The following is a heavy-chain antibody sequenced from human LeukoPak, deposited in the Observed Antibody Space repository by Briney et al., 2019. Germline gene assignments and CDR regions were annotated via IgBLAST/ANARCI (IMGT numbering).Heavy chain of an antibody. CDR3: ARAGYCSGGSCYRRLHWFDP. V-gene: IGHV4-34*01. CDR1: GGSFSGYY. D-gene: IGHD2-15*01. Sequence: SETLSLTCAVYGGSFSGYYWSWIRQPPGKGLEWIGEINHSGSTNYNPSLKSRVTISVDTSKNQFSLKLSSATAADTAVYYYARAGYCSGGSCYRRLHWFDPWGQGTLVTVSS. J-gene: IGHJ5*02. CDR2: INHSGST.